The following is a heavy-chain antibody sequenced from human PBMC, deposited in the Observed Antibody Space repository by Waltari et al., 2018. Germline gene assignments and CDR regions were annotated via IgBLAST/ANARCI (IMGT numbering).Heavy chain of an antibody. CDR3: ASYVDTAMGLDF. J-gene: IGHJ4*02. CDR2: IYNSGST. V-gene: IGHV4-30-4*08. CDR1: GDSVSSSTYY. Sequence: QVQLQESGPGLVKPSQTLSLTCTVSGDSVSSSTYYWNWIRQHPGEGLQWIGFIYNSGSTHYNPSLRCRVTISVDRSKNQFSLQLTSVTAADTAVYYCASYVDTAMGLDFWGQGTLVTVSS. D-gene: IGHD5-18*01.